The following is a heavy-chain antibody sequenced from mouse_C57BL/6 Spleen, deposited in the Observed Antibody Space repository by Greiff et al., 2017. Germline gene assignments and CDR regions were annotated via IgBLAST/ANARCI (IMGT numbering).Heavy chain of an antibody. V-gene: IGHV1-36*01. J-gene: IGHJ2*01. CDR2: VYPYNGGT. CDR3: ASGYSNDEGFDY. Sequence: LPQSGPVLVKPGPSVKISCKASGFTFTDYYMHWVKQSHGKSLEWIGLVYPYNGGTSYNQKFKGKATLTVDTSSRAAYMEINCLSSDDSAVYYCASGYSNDEGFDYWGQGTTLTVSS. D-gene: IGHD2-12*01. CDR1: GFTFTDYY.